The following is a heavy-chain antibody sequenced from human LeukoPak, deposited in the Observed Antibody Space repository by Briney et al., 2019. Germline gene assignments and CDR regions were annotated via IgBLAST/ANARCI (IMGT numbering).Heavy chain of an antibody. CDR2: IGGGGVDT. CDR3: AKDPPTTGTTFDN. J-gene: IGHJ4*02. V-gene: IGHV3-23*01. Sequence: PVGSLRLSCAASGFTFTSYAMSWVRQAPGKGLEWVSSIGGGGVDTYYADSVKGRFTISRDISKNTLYLQMNSLRVEDTAVYYCAKDPPTTGTTFDNWGRGTLVTVSS. CDR1: GFTFTSYA. D-gene: IGHD1-1*01.